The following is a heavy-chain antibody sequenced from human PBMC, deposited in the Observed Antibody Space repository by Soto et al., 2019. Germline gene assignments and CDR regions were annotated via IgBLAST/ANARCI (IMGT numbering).Heavy chain of an antibody. V-gene: IGHV4-4*02. J-gene: IGHJ4*02. CDR2: IYHTGTT. CDR3: ARSPRSISAGGIDY. D-gene: IGHD6-13*01. CDR1: GGSISSSNL. Sequence: QVHLQESGPGLVKPSGTLSLTCAVSGGSISSSNLWTWARQPPGKGLEWIGEIYHTGTTNYNPSLKSRLTISVDKSKNHFSLKLSSVTAADTAVYYCARSPRSISAGGIDYWGQGILVTVSS.